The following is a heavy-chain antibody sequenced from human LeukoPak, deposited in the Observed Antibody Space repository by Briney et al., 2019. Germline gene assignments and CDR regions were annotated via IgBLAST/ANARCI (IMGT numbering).Heavy chain of an antibody. V-gene: IGHV3-21*04. CDR3: ATPLDYFDMSDSHQGGD. Sequence: GGSLRLSCVASGFTFSNYNMNWVRQAPGKGLEWVSSISSSSTYIHYADSVKGRFTISRDNAKNSLYLQMNSLRAEDTAVYYCATPLDYFDMSDSHQGGDWGQGTLVTVSS. D-gene: IGHD3-22*01. CDR2: ISSSSTYI. CDR1: GFTFSNYN. J-gene: IGHJ4*02.